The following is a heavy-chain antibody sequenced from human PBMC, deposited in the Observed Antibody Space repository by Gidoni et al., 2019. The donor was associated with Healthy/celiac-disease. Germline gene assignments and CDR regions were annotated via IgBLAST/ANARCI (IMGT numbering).Heavy chain of an antibody. J-gene: IGHJ4*02. Sequence: EVQLVQSGAEVKKPGECPKTSRKGAGYSFTSYWIGWVRQMPGKGLECVGIIYPSDSDTRYSPSFQGQVTISADKSISTAYLQWSSLKASDTAMYYCARGHVLMVYAGYYWGQGTLVTVSS. CDR1: GYSFTSYW. CDR3: ARGHVLMVYAGYY. V-gene: IGHV5-51*01. D-gene: IGHD2-8*01. CDR2: IYPSDSDT.